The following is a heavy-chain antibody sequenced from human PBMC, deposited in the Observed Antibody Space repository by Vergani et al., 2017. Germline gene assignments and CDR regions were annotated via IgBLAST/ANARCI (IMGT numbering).Heavy chain of an antibody. CDR2: MNPISGNT. J-gene: IGHJ4*02. CDR1: GYTFTSDD. D-gene: IGHD2-8*01. CDR3: VRARRTCTYDHCPRYYYDL. Sequence: QVQLVQSGAEVKKPGASVKVSCKASGYTFTSDDINWVRQATGQGLEWMGWMNPISGNTGYAQNLQGRLTITRDTSVNTDYMELSSLTSEDMAVYYCVRARRTCTYDHCPRYYYDLWGQGTLVTVSS. V-gene: IGHV1-8*03.